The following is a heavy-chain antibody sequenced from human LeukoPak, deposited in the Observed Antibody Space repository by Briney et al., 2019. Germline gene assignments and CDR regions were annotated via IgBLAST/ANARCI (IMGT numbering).Heavy chain of an antibody. Sequence: ASVKVSCKASGYTFTGYYMHWVRQAPGQGLEWMGWINPNSGGTNYGQKFQGRVTMTRDTSISTAYMELSRLTSDDTAVYYCARDRAAAAGLPAYWGQGTLVTVSS. V-gene: IGHV1-2*02. J-gene: IGHJ4*02. D-gene: IGHD6-13*01. CDR1: GYTFTGYY. CDR2: INPNSGGT. CDR3: ARDRAAAAGLPAY.